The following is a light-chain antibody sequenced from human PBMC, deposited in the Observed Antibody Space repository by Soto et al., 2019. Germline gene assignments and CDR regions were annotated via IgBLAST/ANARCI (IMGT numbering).Light chain of an antibody. CDR3: QSYDSSLSGSGV. Sequence: QSVLTQPPSVSGAPGQRVTISCTGSSSNIGAGYDVHWYQQLPGTAPKLLIYGNSNRPSGVPDRFSGSKSGTSASLAITGLQAEDEADYYCQSYDSSLSGSGVFGTGTXVTVL. CDR2: GNS. J-gene: IGLJ1*01. V-gene: IGLV1-40*01. CDR1: SSNIGAGYD.